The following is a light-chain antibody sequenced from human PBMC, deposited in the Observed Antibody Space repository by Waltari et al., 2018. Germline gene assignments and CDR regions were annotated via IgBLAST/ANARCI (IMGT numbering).Light chain of an antibody. V-gene: IGKV3-15*01. CDR1: QAITYN. CDR3: QQYNDWPPAYT. J-gene: IGKJ2*01. CDR2: GAS. Sequence: DIVLTQSPATLSVSPGESVSLSCRASQAITYNLALYQQKPGQAPRLLIFGASTRATGVPARFSGSGSGTDFTLTISTLQSEDFAVYSCQQYNDWPPAYTFGQGTKLEIK.